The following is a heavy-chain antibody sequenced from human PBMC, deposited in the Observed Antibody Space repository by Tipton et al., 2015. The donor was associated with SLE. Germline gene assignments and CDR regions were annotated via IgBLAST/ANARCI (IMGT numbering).Heavy chain of an antibody. CDR2: IAYSGST. CDR3: ARLFRVATIWDWFDP. D-gene: IGHD5-12*01. CDR1: GGSISSSSYY. Sequence: TLSLTCTVSGGSISSSSYYWGWIRQPPGKGLEWIGSIAYSGSTYYNPSLQRRVTISVDTSKNQFSLKLSSGTAADTAVYYCARLFRVATIWDWFDPWGQGTLVTVSS. V-gene: IGHV4-39*07. J-gene: IGHJ5*02.